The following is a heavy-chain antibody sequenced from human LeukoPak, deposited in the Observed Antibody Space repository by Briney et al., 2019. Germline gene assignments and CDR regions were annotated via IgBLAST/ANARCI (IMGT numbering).Heavy chain of an antibody. CDR3: AKTGNPATGDY. D-gene: IGHD1-1*01. CDR1: GVTVSSNY. CDR2: IYSGGYT. J-gene: IGHJ4*02. V-gene: IGHV3-53*01. Sequence: GGSLRLSCAASGVTVSSNYMSWVRQAPGKGLEWVSVIYSGGYTYYADSVKGRFTISRDSSKTTPYFQMNRLRSEDTALYYFAKTGNPATGDYWGQGTLVTVSS.